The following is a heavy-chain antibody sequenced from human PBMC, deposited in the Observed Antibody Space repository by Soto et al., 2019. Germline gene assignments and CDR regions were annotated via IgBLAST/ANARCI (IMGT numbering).Heavy chain of an antibody. V-gene: IGHV4-39*01. CDR2: IYYSGST. D-gene: IGHD3-22*01. Sequence: PSETLSLTCTVSGGSISSSSYYWGWIRQPPGKGLEWIGSIYYSGSTYYNPSLKSRVTISVDTSKNQFSLKLSSVTAADTAVYYCARRGYLASPAKGRGDNWFDSWGQGTLVTFSS. CDR3: ARRGYLASPAKGRGDNWFDS. CDR1: GGSISSSSYY. J-gene: IGHJ5*01.